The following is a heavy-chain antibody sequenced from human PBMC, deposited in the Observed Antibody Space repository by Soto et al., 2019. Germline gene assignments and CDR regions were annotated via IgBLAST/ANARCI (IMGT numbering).Heavy chain of an antibody. CDR2: ISWNSGSI. Sequence: GGSLRLSCAASGFTFDDYAMHWVRQAPGKGLEWVSGISWNSGSIGYADSVKGRFTISRDNAKNSLYLQMNSLRAEDTALYYCASSRGSSWAHFDYWGQGTLVTVSS. D-gene: IGHD6-13*01. J-gene: IGHJ4*02. CDR1: GFTFDDYA. V-gene: IGHV3-9*01. CDR3: ASSRGSSWAHFDY.